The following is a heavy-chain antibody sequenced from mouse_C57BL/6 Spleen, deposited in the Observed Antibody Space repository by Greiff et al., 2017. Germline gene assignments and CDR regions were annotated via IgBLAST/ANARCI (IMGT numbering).Heavy chain of an antibody. CDR2: IDPSDSYT. CDR3: ARYDYYGSSYYFDY. J-gene: IGHJ2*01. Sequence: QVQLQQSGAELAKPGASVKLSCKASGYTFTSYWMQWVKQRPGQGLEWIGEIDPSDSYTNYNQKFKGKATLTVDTSSSTAYMQLSSLTSEDSAVYYCARYDYYGSSYYFDYWGQGTTLTVSS. D-gene: IGHD1-1*01. V-gene: IGHV1-50*01. CDR1: GYTFTSYW.